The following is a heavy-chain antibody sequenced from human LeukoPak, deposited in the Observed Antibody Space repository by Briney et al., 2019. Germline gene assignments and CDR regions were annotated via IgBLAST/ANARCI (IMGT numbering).Heavy chain of an antibody. Sequence: SVKVSCKASGGTFSSYAISWVRQAPGQGLEWMGGIIPIFGTANYAQKFQGGVTITTDESTSTAYMELSSLRSEDTAVYYCASKREYGSGWWFDYWGQGTLVTVSS. CDR3: ASKREYGSGWWFDY. V-gene: IGHV1-69*05. D-gene: IGHD6-19*01. CDR1: GGTFSSYA. CDR2: IIPIFGTA. J-gene: IGHJ4*02.